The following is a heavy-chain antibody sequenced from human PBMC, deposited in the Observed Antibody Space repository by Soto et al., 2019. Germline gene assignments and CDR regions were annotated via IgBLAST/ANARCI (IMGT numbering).Heavy chain of an antibody. V-gene: IGHV4-39*01. Sequence: QLQLQESGPGLVKPSATLSLTCTVSGGSISSSSYYWGWIRQPPGKGLEWIGSIYYSGSTYYNPSLKSRVTISVDTSKNQFALKLSSVTAADTAVYYCARGLVGDYAPNWFDPWGQGTLVTVSS. D-gene: IGHD4-17*01. CDR2: IYYSGST. J-gene: IGHJ5*02. CDR1: GGSISSSSYY. CDR3: ARGLVGDYAPNWFDP.